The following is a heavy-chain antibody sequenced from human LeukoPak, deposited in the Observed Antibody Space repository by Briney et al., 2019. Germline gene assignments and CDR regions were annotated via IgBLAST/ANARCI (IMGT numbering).Heavy chain of an antibody. CDR2: VNPNNGDT. Sequence: ASVKVSCKASGYTFTTYDINWVRQATGQGLEWMGRVNPNNGDTAYAQKFQGRVTITRDTSTNTVYMQLNSLKSDDTAVYCCARVGCSDISCWTWLDPWCEGTPVTV. J-gene: IGHJ5*02. CDR1: GYTFTTYD. CDR3: ARVGCSDISCWTWLDP. D-gene: IGHD6-19*01. V-gene: IGHV1-8*03.